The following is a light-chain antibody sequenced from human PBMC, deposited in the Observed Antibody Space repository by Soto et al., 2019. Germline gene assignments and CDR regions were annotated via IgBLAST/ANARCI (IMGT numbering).Light chain of an antibody. CDR2: ENN. J-gene: IGLJ1*01. Sequence: QSVLKQPPSVSAAPGQKVTISCSGSSSNIGNNYVSWYQQLPGTAPKLLIYENNKRPSGIPDRFSGSKSGTSATLGITGLQTGDEADYYCGTWDSSLSAGVFGTGTRSPS. CDR3: GTWDSSLSAGV. CDR1: SSNIGNNY. V-gene: IGLV1-51*02.